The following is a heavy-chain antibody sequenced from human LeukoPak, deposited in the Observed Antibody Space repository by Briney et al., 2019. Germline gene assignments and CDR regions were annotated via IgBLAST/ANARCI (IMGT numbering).Heavy chain of an antibody. D-gene: IGHD3-22*01. J-gene: IGHJ4*02. Sequence: EPGGSLRLSCAASGFTFSGYAMTWVRQAPGKGLEWVSSITGSGDYTYYIDSVKGRFTISRDNSKNILYLQMNSLRGEDTALYYCAKDGLYYDGSAHVYYFDYWGQGTPVTVSS. V-gene: IGHV3-23*01. CDR2: ITGSGDYT. CDR1: GFTFSGYA. CDR3: AKDGLYYDGSAHVYYFDY.